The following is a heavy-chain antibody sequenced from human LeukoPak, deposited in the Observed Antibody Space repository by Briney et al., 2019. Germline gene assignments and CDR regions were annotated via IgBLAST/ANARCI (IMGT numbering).Heavy chain of an antibody. Sequence: SETLSLTCAVYGGSFSGYYWSWIRQPPGKGLEWIGYIYYSGSTNYNPSLKSRVTISVDTSKNQFSLKLSSVTAADTAVYYCARVVPDSSGYYYQYNWFDPWGQGTLVTVSS. D-gene: IGHD3-22*01. CDR1: GGSFSGYY. V-gene: IGHV4-59*01. CDR2: IYYSGST. CDR3: ARVVPDSSGYYYQYNWFDP. J-gene: IGHJ5*02.